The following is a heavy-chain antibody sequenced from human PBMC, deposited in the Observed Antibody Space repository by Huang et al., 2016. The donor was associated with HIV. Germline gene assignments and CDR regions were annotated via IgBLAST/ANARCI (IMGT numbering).Heavy chain of an antibody. CDR2: DRWNSDTI. D-gene: IGHD3-16*01. Sequence: VQLVESGGGLVQPGRSLRLSCAASRFTFDEYAMHWVRQGEWKGLEWVSGDRWNSDTIDYANSVKGRFTISRDNAKNSLYLQMNSLRVEDTALYYCAKDIGGWGGYFDLWGRGTLVTVSS. CDR1: RFTFDEYA. CDR3: AKDIGGWGGYFDL. J-gene: IGHJ2*01. V-gene: IGHV3-9*01.